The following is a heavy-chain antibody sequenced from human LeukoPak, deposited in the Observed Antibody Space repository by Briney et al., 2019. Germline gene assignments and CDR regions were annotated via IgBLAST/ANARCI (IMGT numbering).Heavy chain of an antibody. CDR3: AKTLYFDY. V-gene: IGHV3-74*01. Sequence: GGSLRLSCAASGNYWMHWVRQAPGKGLVWVSHINSDGSWTSYADSVKGRFTISRDNSKNTLYLQMNSLRAEDTAVYYCAKTLYFDYWGQGTLVTVSS. J-gene: IGHJ4*02. CDR1: GNYW. CDR2: INSDGSWT.